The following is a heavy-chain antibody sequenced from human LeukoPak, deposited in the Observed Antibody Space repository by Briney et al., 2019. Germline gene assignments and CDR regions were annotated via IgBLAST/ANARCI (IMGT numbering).Heavy chain of an antibody. Sequence: GGSLRLSCAASGFTFSSYTMNWVRQAPGKGLEWVSYIRSSSSTMYYADSVKGRFTISRDNAKSSLYLQMNSLRAEDTAVYYCARDASGAFDIWGQGTMVTVSS. V-gene: IGHV3-48*04. CDR1: GFTFSSYT. CDR3: ARDASGAFDI. CDR2: IRSSSSTM. D-gene: IGHD3-10*01. J-gene: IGHJ3*02.